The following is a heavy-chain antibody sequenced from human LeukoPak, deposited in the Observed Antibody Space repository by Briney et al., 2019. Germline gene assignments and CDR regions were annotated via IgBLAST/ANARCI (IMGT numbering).Heavy chain of an antibody. D-gene: IGHD3-22*01. CDR2: ISDSGSNT. J-gene: IGHJ4*02. Sequence: GGSLRLSCSVSGFTFTNYAMGWVRQAPGKGLEWVSAISDSGSNTYYADSVKGRFTISRDNSKNTVYLQMNSLRVEDTAVYYCAKVRGYPHFDADFDYWGQGALVTVSS. V-gene: IGHV3-23*01. CDR1: GFTFTNYA. CDR3: AKVRGYPHFDADFDY.